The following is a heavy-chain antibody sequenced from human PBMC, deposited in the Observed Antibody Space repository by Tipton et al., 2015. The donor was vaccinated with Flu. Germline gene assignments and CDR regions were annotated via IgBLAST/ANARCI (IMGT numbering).Heavy chain of an antibody. CDR3: ATFPQVFTFDGSDYNPKFAYFEL. CDR2: VSSSGGA. D-gene: IGHD3-22*01. V-gene: IGHV4-39*07. Sequence: TLSLTCSVSGGSIESVSYYWTWIRQSPGKGLEWIGSVSSSGGAYNNPFLNSRVSISVDTSKNQFSLSLHYVTAADTAVYYCATFPQVFTFDGSDYNPKFAYFELWGRGTLVTVSS. CDR1: GGSIESVSYY. J-gene: IGHJ2*01.